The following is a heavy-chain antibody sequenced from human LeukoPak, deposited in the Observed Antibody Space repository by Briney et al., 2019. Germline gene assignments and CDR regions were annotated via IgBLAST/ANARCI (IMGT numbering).Heavy chain of an antibody. V-gene: IGHV3-21*01. D-gene: IGHD4-17*01. Sequence: GGSLRLSCAASGFTFSSYSMNWVRQAPGKGLEWVSSISSSSSYIYYADSVKGRFTISRDNAKNSLYLQMNSLRAEDTAVYYCAREDYGDYVSVQYFYYWGQGTLVTVSS. CDR1: GFTFSSYS. J-gene: IGHJ4*02. CDR2: ISSSSSYI. CDR3: AREDYGDYVSVQYFYY.